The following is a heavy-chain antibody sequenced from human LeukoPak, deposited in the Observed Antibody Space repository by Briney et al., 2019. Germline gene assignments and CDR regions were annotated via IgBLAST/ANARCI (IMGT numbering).Heavy chain of an antibody. V-gene: IGHV3-48*03. D-gene: IGHD3-10*01. Sequence: GGSLRLSCAASGFTFSSYEMNWVRQAPGKGLEWVSYISSSGSTIYYADSVKGRFTISRDNAKNSLYLQMNSLRAEDTAVYYCARGPFGELSLDYWGQGTLVTVSS. CDR1: GFTFSSYE. J-gene: IGHJ4*02. CDR3: ARGPFGELSLDY. CDR2: ISSSGSTI.